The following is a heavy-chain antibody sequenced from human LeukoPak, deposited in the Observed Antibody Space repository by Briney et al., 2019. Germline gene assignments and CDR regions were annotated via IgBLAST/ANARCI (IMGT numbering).Heavy chain of an antibody. V-gene: IGHV3-21*01. D-gene: IGHD5-18*01. Sequence: GGSLRLSCAASGFTFSSYSMKWVRQAQGKGLEWVSSISSSSTYIYYADSVKGRFTISRDNAKNSLYLQMNSLRAEDTAVYYCARGEYSYDLFDYWGQGTLVTVSS. CDR1: GFTFSSYS. CDR3: ARGEYSYDLFDY. CDR2: ISSSSTYI. J-gene: IGHJ4*02.